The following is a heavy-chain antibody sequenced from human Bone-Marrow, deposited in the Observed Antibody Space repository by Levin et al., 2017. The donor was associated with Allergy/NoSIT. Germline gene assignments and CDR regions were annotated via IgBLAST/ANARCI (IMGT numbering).Heavy chain of an antibody. V-gene: IGHV3-21*01. Sequence: GGSLRLSCAASGFTFNSYAMNWVRQAPGKGLEWVSSITSFSTYIDYADSVKGRFTISRDNAKNSLLLQMHGLRAEDTAVYFCAREDNVGVFEIWGQGTVVTVSS. CDR2: ITSFSTYI. D-gene: IGHD1-26*01. CDR3: AREDNVGVFEI. J-gene: IGHJ3*02. CDR1: GFTFNSYA.